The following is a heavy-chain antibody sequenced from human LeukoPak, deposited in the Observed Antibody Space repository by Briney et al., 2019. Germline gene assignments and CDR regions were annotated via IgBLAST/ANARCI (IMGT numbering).Heavy chain of an antibody. J-gene: IGHJ4*02. CDR1: GGSISSSSYY. CDR2: IYYSGST. Sequence: PSETLSLTCTVSGGSISSSSYYWGWIRQPPGKGLEWIGSIYYSGSTYYNPSLKSRVTISVDTSKNQFSLKLSSVTAADTAVYYCASWYSSGWYAGSDYWGQGTLVTVSS. CDR3: ASWYSSGWYAGSDY. V-gene: IGHV4-39*01. D-gene: IGHD6-19*01.